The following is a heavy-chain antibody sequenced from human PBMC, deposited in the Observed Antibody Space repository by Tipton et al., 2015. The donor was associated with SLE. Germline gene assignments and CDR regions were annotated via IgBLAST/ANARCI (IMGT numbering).Heavy chain of an antibody. Sequence: SLRLSCAASGFTFRNYWMHWVRQAPGKGLVWVSRINTDGRSTSCADSVKGRFTISRDNAKNTLYLQMNSLRAEDTAVYYCVRGTNDWVGVDYWGQGTLVTASS. J-gene: IGHJ4*02. CDR1: GFTFRNYW. CDR2: INTDGRST. D-gene: IGHD1/OR15-1a*01. CDR3: VRGTNDWVGVDY. V-gene: IGHV3-74*01.